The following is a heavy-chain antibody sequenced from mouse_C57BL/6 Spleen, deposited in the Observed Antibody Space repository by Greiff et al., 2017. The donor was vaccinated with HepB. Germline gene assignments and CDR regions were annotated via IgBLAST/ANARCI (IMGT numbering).Heavy chain of an antibody. V-gene: IGHV1-81*01. D-gene: IGHD1-1*01. CDR1: GYTFTSYG. Sequence: QVQLQQSGAELARPGASVKLSCKASGYTFTSYGISWVKQRTGQGLEWIGEIYPRSGNTYYNEKFKGKATLTADKSSSTAYMELRSLTSEDSAVYFCARNTSFITTVVATDAMDYWGQGTSVTVSS. J-gene: IGHJ4*01. CDR3: ARNTSFITTVVATDAMDY. CDR2: IYPRSGNT.